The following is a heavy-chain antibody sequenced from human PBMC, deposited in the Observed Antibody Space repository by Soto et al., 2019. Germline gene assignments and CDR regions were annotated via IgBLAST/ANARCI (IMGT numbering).Heavy chain of an antibody. Sequence: SETLSLTCTVSVGSISSYYWSWIRQPPGKALEWIGYIYYSGSTDYNPSLKSRVTISVDTSKNQFSLKLSSVTAADTAVYYCARDLSTGSYYFDYWGQGTLVTVSS. CDR3: ARDLSTGSYYFDY. D-gene: IGHD4-17*01. J-gene: IGHJ4*02. CDR2: IYYSGST. CDR1: VGSISSYY. V-gene: IGHV4-59*01.